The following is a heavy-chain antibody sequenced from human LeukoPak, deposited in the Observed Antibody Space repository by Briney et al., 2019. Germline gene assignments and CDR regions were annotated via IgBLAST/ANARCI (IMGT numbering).Heavy chain of an antibody. CDR2: IHYSGRT. Sequence: NSSESLSLTCTVSSGSISTYYWSWIRQPPGKGLEWVGYIHYSGRTNYNPSPTSRVTISVDMSKKQFSLKLTSVTAAVTAVYYCARDEYADSGIWCDLGGRGTQVSVSS. J-gene: IGHJ5*02. V-gene: IGHV4-59*01. D-gene: IGHD4-17*01. CDR1: SGSISTYY. CDR3: ARDEYADSGIWCDL.